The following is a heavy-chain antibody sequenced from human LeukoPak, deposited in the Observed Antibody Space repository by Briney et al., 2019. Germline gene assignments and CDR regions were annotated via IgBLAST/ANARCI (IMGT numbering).Heavy chain of an antibody. CDR2: VKQDGTEK. V-gene: IGHV3-7*01. D-gene: IGHD6-13*01. Sequence: GGSLRLSCVASGFTFNNYWMSWVRQAPGKGLEWVANVKQDGTEKFYVDSVKGRFTISRDNGKNSLYLQMNSLRVEDTAIYYCARAGGTSWADYWGQGTLVTVSS. CDR3: ARAGGTSWADY. J-gene: IGHJ4*02. CDR1: GFTFNNYW.